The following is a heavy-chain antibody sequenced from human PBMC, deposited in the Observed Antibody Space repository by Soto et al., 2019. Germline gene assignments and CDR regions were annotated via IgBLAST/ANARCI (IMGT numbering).Heavy chain of an antibody. V-gene: IGHV4-59*01. CDR3: ARETAGGAFDI. Sequence: PSETLSLTCTVSGGSISSYYWSWIRQPPGKGLEWIGYIYYSESTNYNPSLKSRVTISVDTSKNQFSLKLSSVTAADTAVYYCARETAGGAFDIWGQGTMVTVS. CDR2: IYYSEST. CDR1: GGSISSYY. J-gene: IGHJ3*02. D-gene: IGHD6-13*01.